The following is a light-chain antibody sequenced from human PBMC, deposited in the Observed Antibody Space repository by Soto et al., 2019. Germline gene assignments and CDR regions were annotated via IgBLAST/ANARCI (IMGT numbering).Light chain of an antibody. J-gene: IGKJ4*01. CDR2: DAS. Sequence: DIQMTQSPSTLSASVGDRVTITCRASQSISSWLAWYQQKPGKAPKLLIYDASSLESGVPSRFSGSGSGTEFTLSISSLQPDDFATYYCQQYNSYPWFFGGGTKVEIK. CDR1: QSISSW. V-gene: IGKV1-5*01. CDR3: QQYNSYPWF.